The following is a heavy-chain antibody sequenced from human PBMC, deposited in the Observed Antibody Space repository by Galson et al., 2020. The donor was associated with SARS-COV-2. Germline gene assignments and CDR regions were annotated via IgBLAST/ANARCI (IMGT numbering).Heavy chain of an antibody. CDR1: EFTVYNNY. CDR2: IYSRGDI. J-gene: IGHJ4*02. CDR3: ARGPSGVATIG. Sequence: GGSLRLSCAASEFTVYNNYMAWVRQAPGQGLEWVSIIYSRGDIYYADSVKGRFTTSRDSSKNTLYLQMNSRRTEDTAVYYCARGPSGVATIGRGQGTLVTVSS. V-gene: IGHV3-53*01. D-gene: IGHD5-12*01.